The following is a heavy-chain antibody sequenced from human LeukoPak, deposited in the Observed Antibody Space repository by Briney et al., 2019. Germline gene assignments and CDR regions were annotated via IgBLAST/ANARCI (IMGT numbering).Heavy chain of an antibody. D-gene: IGHD6-19*01. V-gene: IGHV3-48*02. CDR2: ISSSSSTI. Sequence: GGSLRLSCAASGFTFSSYSMNWVRQAPGKGLEWVSYISSSSSTIYYADSVKGRFTISRDNAKNSLYLRMNSLRDEDTAVYYCATGPGYSRAWYSGYWGQGTLVTVSS. CDR3: ATGPGYSRAWYSGY. J-gene: IGHJ4*02. CDR1: GFTFSSYS.